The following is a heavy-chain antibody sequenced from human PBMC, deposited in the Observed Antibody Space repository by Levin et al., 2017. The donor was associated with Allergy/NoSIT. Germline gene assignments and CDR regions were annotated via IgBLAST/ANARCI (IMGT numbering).Heavy chain of an antibody. J-gene: IGHJ4*02. D-gene: IGHD4-17*01. Sequence: PGASVKVSCAASGFTFSNYAMSWVRQAPGKGLEWVSAITNSGRTYYADSVKGRFTVSRDNSKNMLYLQMNSLRADDTAVYYCVKEMTTVIPVFDYWGQGTLVTVSS. CDR1: GFTFSNYA. CDR3: VKEMTTVIPVFDY. V-gene: IGHV3-23*01. CDR2: ITNSGRT.